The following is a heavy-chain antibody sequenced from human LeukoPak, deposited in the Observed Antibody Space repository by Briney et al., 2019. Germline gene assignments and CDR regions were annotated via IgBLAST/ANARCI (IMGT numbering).Heavy chain of an antibody. D-gene: IGHD3-10*01. Sequence: GGSLRLSCAASGFTFDDYAMHWVRQAPGKGLEWVSGISWNSGSIGYADSVKGRFTISRDNAKSSLYLQMNSLRAEDTALYYCARSIMGGGAFDYWGQGTQVTVSS. CDR2: ISWNSGSI. V-gene: IGHV3-9*01. J-gene: IGHJ4*02. CDR1: GFTFDDYA. CDR3: ARSIMGGGAFDY.